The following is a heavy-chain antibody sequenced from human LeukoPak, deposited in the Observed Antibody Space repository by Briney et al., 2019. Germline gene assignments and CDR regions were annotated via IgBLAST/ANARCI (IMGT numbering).Heavy chain of an antibody. D-gene: IGHD3-22*01. V-gene: IGHV3-33*01. CDR2: TWYDGSNK. CDR3: AGPYYDSSGYLGGMDV. CDR1: GFTFSSYG. Sequence: GGSLRLSCAASGFTFSSYGMHWVRQAPGKGLEWLAVTWYDGSNKYYGDSVKGRLTISRDNSKNTLYLQMNSLRAEDTAVYYCAGPYYDSSGYLGGMDVWGQGTTVTVSS. J-gene: IGHJ6*02.